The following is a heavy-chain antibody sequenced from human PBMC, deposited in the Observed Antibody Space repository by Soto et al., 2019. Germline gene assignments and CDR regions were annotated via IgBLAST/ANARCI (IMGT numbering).Heavy chain of an antibody. Sequence: SETLSLTCAVSGYSISSGNYWGWIRQPPGKGLEWIGNIHYTRNTYYNPSLESRITISVDTSKNQFSPKLNSVTAADTAIYYCARVSSGWKSGAYYFDYWGQGTLVTVSS. CDR1: GYSISSGNY. J-gene: IGHJ4*02. CDR2: IHYTRNT. D-gene: IGHD6-19*01. V-gene: IGHV4-38-2*01. CDR3: ARVSSGWKSGAYYFDY.